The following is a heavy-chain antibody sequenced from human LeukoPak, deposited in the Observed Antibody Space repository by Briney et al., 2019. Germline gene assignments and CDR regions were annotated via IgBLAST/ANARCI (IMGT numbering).Heavy chain of an antibody. V-gene: IGHV3-33*01. CDR2: IWSDGSNK. J-gene: IGHJ4*02. D-gene: IGHD3-16*01. CDR3: AREGADRDPYDY. Sequence: GGSLRLSCAASGFTFSGYGMHWVRQAPGKGLEWVTVIWSDGSNKYYADSVKGRFTISRDNSKNTLYLQMNSLRAEDTAVYYCAREGADRDPYDYWGQGTLVTVSS. CDR1: GFTFSGYG.